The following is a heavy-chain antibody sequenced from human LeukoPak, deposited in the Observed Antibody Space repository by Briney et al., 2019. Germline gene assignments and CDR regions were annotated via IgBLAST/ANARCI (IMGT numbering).Heavy chain of an antibody. Sequence: GGSLRLSCGASGFTFSNDWMHWVSQAPGKGLVWVSRINTDGSTTTYADSVKGRFTISRDNAKNTLYLQMNSLRVEDTAVYYCARGRGGSYHYWGQGTLVTVSS. V-gene: IGHV3-74*01. CDR1: GFTFSNDW. CDR2: INTDGSTT. D-gene: IGHD1-26*01. J-gene: IGHJ4*02. CDR3: ARGRGGSYHY.